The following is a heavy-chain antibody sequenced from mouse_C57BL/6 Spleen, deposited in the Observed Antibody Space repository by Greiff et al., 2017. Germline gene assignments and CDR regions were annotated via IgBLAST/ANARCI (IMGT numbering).Heavy chain of an antibody. Sequence: EVMLVESGGGLVKPGGSLKLSCAASGFTFSSYAMSWVRQTPGKRLEWVSTIGAGGSYTYYPDNGKGRVTISRDNAKNKLYLQMSHLKSEDTAMYYCARDGGAADWYFDVWGTGTTVTVSS. CDR2: IGAGGSYT. CDR1: GFTFSSYA. J-gene: IGHJ1*03. V-gene: IGHV5-4*01. D-gene: IGHD6-1*01. CDR3: ARDGGAADWYFDV.